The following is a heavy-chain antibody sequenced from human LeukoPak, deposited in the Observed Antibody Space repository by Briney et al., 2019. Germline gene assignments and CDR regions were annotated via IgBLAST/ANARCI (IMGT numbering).Heavy chain of an antibody. CDR2: IYHSGST. J-gene: IGHJ4*02. D-gene: IGHD2-21*01. Sequence: PSETLSLTCTVSGYSISSGYYWGWIRQPPGQGLEWIGSIYHSGSTYYNPSLKSRVTISVDTSKNQFSLKLSSVTAADTAVYYCARDGAVVIAIGFDYWGQGTLVTVSS. CDR3: ARDGAVVIAIGFDY. V-gene: IGHV4-38-2*02. CDR1: GYSISSGYY.